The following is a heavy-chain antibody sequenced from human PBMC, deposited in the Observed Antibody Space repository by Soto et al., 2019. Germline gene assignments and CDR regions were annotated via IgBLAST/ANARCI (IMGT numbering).Heavy chain of an antibody. V-gene: IGHV3-9*01. CDR1: GFTFEKYA. CDR2: ISWNSGYI. D-gene: IGHD3-16*02. Sequence: GGSLRLSCAASGFTFEKYAMHWVRQVPGKGLEWVSGISWNSGYIGYADSVKGRFTISRDNAKNSLYLQMNSLRAEDTALYYCAKDIHPLRRYFQHWGQGTLVTVSS. CDR3: AKDIHPLRRYFQH. J-gene: IGHJ1*01.